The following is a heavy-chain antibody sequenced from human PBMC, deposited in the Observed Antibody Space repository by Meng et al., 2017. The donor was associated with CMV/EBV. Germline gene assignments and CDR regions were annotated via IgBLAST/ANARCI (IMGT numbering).Heavy chain of an antibody. CDR2: IRSKANSYAT. V-gene: IGHV3-73*01. CDR1: GFTFDDYA. D-gene: IGHD6-13*01. CDR3: TSRYFSSSWYWFDP. J-gene: IGHJ5*02. Sequence: GESLKISCAASGFTFDDYAMHWVRQAPGKGLEWVGRIRSKANSYATAYAASVKGRFTISRDDSKNTAYLQMNSLKTEDTAVYYCTSRYFSSSWYWFDPWGQGTLVTVSS.